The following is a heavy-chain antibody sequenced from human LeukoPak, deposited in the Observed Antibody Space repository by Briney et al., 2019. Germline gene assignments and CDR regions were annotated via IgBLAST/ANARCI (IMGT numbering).Heavy chain of an antibody. J-gene: IGHJ6*03. CDR2: INTNTGNP. CDR1: GYTFTSYY. CDR3: ARENYDLWRGYYTRNMDV. Sequence: ASEKVSCKASGYTFTSYYMHWARQAPGQGLEWMGWINTNTGNPTYAQGFTGRVVFSLDTSVSTAYLQMSSLKAEDTAVYYCARENYDLWRGYYTRNMDVGGKGTTVTVSS. V-gene: IGHV7-4-1*02. D-gene: IGHD3-3*01.